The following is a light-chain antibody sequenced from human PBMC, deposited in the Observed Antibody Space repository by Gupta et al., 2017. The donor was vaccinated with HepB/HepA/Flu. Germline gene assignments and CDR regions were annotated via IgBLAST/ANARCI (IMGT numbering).Light chain of an antibody. CDR1: SSDVGGYNY. CDR3: CSYAGSYTLL. V-gene: IGLV2-11*01. CDR2: DVN. J-gene: IGLJ2*01. Sequence: QSALTQPRSVSGSPGQSVTISSTGTSSDVGGYNYVSWYQQHPGKAPKLMIYDVNKRPSGVPDRFSGSKSGNTASLTISGLQAEDEADYYCCSYAGSYTLLFGGGTKLTVL.